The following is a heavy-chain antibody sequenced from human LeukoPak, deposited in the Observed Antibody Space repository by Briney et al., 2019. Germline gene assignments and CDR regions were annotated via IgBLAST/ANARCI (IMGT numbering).Heavy chain of an antibody. CDR3: ARGLPVAGSQTLPYYYYGMDV. V-gene: IGHV3-21*01. Sequence: GGSLRLSCAASGFTFSSYSMNWVRQAPGKGLEWVSSISSSSSYIYYADSVKGRFTISRDNARNSLYLQMNSLRAEDTAVYYCARGLPVAGSQTLPYYYYGMDVWGPGTTVTVSS. CDR1: GFTFSSYS. D-gene: IGHD6-19*01. J-gene: IGHJ6*02. CDR2: ISSSSSYI.